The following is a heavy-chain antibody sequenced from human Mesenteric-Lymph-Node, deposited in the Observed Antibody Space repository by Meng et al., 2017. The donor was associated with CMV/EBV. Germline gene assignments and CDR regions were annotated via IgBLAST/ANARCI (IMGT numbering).Heavy chain of an antibody. V-gene: IGHV1-8*01. Sequence: ASVKVSCKASGYTFTSYDINWVRQATGQGLEWMGWMNPNSGNTGYAQKFQGRVTMTRDTSISTAYMELRRLRSDDTAIYYCARAYIEGGYYHLDYWGQGTLVTVSS. J-gene: IGHJ4*02. CDR3: ARAYIEGGYYHLDY. D-gene: IGHD1-26*01. CDR1: GYTFTSYD. CDR2: MNPNSGNT.